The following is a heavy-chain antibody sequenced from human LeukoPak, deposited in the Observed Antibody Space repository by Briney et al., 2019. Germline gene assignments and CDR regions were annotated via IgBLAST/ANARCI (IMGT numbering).Heavy chain of an antibody. V-gene: IGHV4-61*01. Sequence: SETLSLTCTVSGGSVSSGSYYWSWIRQPPGKGLEWIGYIYYSGSTNYNPSLKSRVTISVDTSKNQFSLKLSSVTAADTAVYYCAKRNNHSSSSFIWFDPWGQGTLVTVSS. CDR1: GGSVSSGSYY. CDR2: IYYSGST. D-gene: IGHD6-6*01. CDR3: AKRNNHSSSSFIWFDP. J-gene: IGHJ5*02.